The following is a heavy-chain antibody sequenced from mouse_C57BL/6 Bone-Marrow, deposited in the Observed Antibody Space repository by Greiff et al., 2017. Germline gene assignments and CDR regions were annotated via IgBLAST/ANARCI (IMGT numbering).Heavy chain of an antibody. CDR1: GYTFTSYW. D-gene: IGHD1-1*01. Sequence: VQLQQSGAELVKPGASVKLSCKASGYTFTSYWMHWVKQRPGRGLEWIGRIDPNSGGTKYNEKFNSKVTLTVDKPSSTAYLQLSSLTYEGSAVYNCATRSRKITTVVDEWGRGTTLTVST. CDR3: ATRSRKITTVVDE. J-gene: IGHJ2*01. V-gene: IGHV1-72*01. CDR2: IDPNSGGT.